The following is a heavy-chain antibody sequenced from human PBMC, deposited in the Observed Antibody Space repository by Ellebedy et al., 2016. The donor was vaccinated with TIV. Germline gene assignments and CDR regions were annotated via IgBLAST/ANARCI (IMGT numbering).Heavy chain of an antibody. J-gene: IGHJ5*02. V-gene: IGHV4-38-2*02. Sequence: SETLSLTCSVSDYSISRGFYWGWIRPSPGKGLEWIGTIYHSGSAFYNPSLKSRVTISVDTSKNQFSLKLTSVTAADTAVYYCARESYYIDQSGETNWFDPWGQGTLVTVSS. CDR1: DYSISRGFY. CDR3: ARESYYIDQSGETNWFDP. CDR2: IYHSGSA. D-gene: IGHD3-10*01.